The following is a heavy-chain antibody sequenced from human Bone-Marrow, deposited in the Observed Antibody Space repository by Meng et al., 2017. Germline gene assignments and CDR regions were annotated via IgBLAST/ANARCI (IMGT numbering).Heavy chain of an antibody. V-gene: IGHV4-34*01. Sequence: QGRLTQGGEGLLRPHETLSLTCAVYGGSFSGYYWSWIRQPPGKGLEWIGEINHSGSTNYNPSLKSRVTISVDTSKNQFSLKLSSVTAADTAVYYCARLAYDSSGYWFDYWGQGTLVTVSS. CDR1: GGSFSGYY. CDR2: INHSGST. D-gene: IGHD3-22*01. J-gene: IGHJ4*02. CDR3: ARLAYDSSGYWFDY.